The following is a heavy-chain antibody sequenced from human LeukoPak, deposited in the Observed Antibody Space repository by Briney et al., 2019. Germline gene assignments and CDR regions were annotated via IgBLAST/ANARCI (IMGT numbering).Heavy chain of an antibody. J-gene: IGHJ5*02. CDR1: GGSISSSSYY. CDR3: ARDRYSSSLGIDP. Sequence: PSETLSLTCTVSGGSISSSSYYWGWIRQPPGKGLEWIGSIYYSGSTYYNPSLKSRVTISVDTSKNQFSLKLSSVTAADTAVYYCARDRYSSSLGIDPWGQGTLVTVSS. V-gene: IGHV4-39*07. CDR2: IYYSGST. D-gene: IGHD6-6*01.